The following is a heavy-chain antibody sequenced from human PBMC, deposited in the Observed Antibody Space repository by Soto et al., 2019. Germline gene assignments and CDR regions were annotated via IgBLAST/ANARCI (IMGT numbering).Heavy chain of an antibody. Sequence: EVQLVESGGVVVQPGGSLRLSCAASGFTFDDYTMHWVRQAPGKGLEWVSLISWDGGSTYYVDSVKSRFTISRDNSKNSLYLQMNSLRTEDTALYYCAKDMGVVVITEVFDYWGQGTLVTVSS. J-gene: IGHJ4*02. V-gene: IGHV3-43*01. D-gene: IGHD3-22*01. CDR2: ISWDGGST. CDR1: GFTFDDYT. CDR3: AKDMGVVVITEVFDY.